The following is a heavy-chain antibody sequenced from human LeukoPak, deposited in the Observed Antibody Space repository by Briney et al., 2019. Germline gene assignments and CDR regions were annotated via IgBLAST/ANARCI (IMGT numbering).Heavy chain of an antibody. J-gene: IGHJ6*03. CDR1: GGSFSGYY. Sequence: SETLSLTCAVYGGSFSGYYWSWIRQPPGKGLEWIGEINHTGSTNYNPSLKSRVTISVDTSKNQFSLKLSSVTAADTAVYYCASAVFGYDSSGYYYYYMDVWGKGTTVTVSS. D-gene: IGHD3-22*01. CDR3: ASAVFGYDSSGYYYYYMDV. V-gene: IGHV4-34*01. CDR2: INHTGST.